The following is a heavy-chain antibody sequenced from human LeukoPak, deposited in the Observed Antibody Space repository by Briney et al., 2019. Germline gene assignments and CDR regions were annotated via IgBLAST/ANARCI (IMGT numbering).Heavy chain of an antibody. CDR1: GFTFSNYG. CDR2: ISHDGSNK. Sequence: GGSLRLPGAASGFTFSNYGMHWVRQAPGKGLEWVAVISHDGSNKYFADSVKGRFTISRDNSKNTLYLQMNSLRAEDTALYYCAKVTWDSISGVDYWGQGTLVTVSS. J-gene: IGHJ4*02. CDR3: AKVTWDSISGVDY. D-gene: IGHD3-3*02. V-gene: IGHV3-30*18.